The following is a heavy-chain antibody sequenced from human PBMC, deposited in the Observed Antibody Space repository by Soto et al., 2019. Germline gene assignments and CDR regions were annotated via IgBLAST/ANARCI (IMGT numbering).Heavy chain of an antibody. CDR1: GGSFSGYY. CDR3: ARARTATVYHPPFNY. CDR2: INHSGST. J-gene: IGHJ4*02. Sequence: SETLSLTCAVYGGSFSGYYWSWIRQPPGKGLEWIGEINHSGSTNYNPSLKSRVTISVDTSKNQFSLKLSSVTAADTAVYYCARARTATVYHPPFNYWGQGTLVTVSS. D-gene: IGHD5-18*01. V-gene: IGHV4-34*01.